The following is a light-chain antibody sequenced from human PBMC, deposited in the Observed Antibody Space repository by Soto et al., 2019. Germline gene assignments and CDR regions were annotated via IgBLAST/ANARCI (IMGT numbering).Light chain of an antibody. V-gene: IGLV4-60*02. CDR2: LEGSGSY. CDR3: ETWDNNTHVV. Sequence: QSVLTQSSSASASLGSSVKLTCTLSSGHSTYIIAWHQQQPGKAPRYLMKLEGSGSYNKGSGVPDRFSGSSSGADRYLTISNLQFEDEADYYCETWDNNTHVVFGGGTKLTVL. CDR1: SGHSTYI. J-gene: IGLJ2*01.